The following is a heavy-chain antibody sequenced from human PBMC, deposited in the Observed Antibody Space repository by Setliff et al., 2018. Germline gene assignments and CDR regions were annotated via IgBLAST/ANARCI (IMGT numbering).Heavy chain of an antibody. CDR1: GYNLIEVS. V-gene: IGHV1-24*01. J-gene: IGHJ3*01. CDR3: ARDRGYCSSTACYPYIPGLDV. D-gene: IGHD2-2*01. CDR2: FDPEDGET. Sequence: ASVKVSCKVSGYNLIEVSMHWVRQAPGKGLEWMGGFDPEDGETIYAQKFQGRVTMTEDTSTDTAYMELSSLRSDDTAVYYCARDRGYCSSTACYPYIPGLDVWGQGTMVTVSS.